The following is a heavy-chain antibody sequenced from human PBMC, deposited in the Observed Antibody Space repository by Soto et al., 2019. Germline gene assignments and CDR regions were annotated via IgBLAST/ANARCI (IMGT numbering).Heavy chain of an antibody. Sequence: QITLKESGPTPVAPTQTLTLTCTVTGISLSTPGVGVGWIRQPPGKALGCLALIYWDDHKSYSPSLRSRLTITKDTSKNQVVLTLTNMDPVDAGIYYCAQGNFDYSRPTVGWFDPWGQGMQVTVSS. J-gene: IGHJ5*02. CDR2: IYWDDHK. CDR1: GISLSTPGVG. D-gene: IGHD6-13*01. V-gene: IGHV2-5*02. CDR3: AQGNFDYSRPTVGWFDP.